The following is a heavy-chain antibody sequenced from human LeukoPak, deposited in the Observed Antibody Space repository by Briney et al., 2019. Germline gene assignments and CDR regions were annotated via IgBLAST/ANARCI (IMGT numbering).Heavy chain of an antibody. CDR1: GRSFSGYY. V-gene: IGHV4-34*01. J-gene: IGHJ4*02. CDR3: ARGRYYDFWSAQLRFDY. CDR2: INHSGST. D-gene: IGHD3-3*01. Sequence: PSETLSLTCAVYGRSFSGYYWSWIRQPPGKGLEWIGEINHSGSTNYNPSLKSRVTISVDTSKNQFSLKLSSVTAADTAVYYCARGRYYDFWSAQLRFDYWGQGTLVTVSS.